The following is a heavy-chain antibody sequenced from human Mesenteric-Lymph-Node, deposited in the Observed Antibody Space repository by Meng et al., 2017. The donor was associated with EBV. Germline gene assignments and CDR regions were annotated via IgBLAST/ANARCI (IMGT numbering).Heavy chain of an antibody. V-gene: IGHV4-39*01. CDR2: IYYSGRT. Sequence: LELHGPGPGSGKPSETLPLTCTVSGGSISSISYSWGWIRQPPGKGLEWIGSIYYSGRTYYNPSLKSRVTISVDTSKNQFSLKLSSVTAADTAVYYCARHRRSNWNSPGDYWGQGTLVTVSS. CDR1: GGSISSISYS. CDR3: ARHRRSNWNSPGDY. D-gene: IGHD1-7*01. J-gene: IGHJ4*02.